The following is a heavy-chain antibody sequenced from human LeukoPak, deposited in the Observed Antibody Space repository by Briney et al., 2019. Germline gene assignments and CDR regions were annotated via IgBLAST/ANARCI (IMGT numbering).Heavy chain of an antibody. Sequence: QSGGSLRLSCAASGFTFTYYGMHWVRQAPGKGLEWVSAISGSGGSTYYADSVKGRFTISRDNSKNTLYLQMNSLRAEDTAVYYCANNIAVAGGRSFDYWGQGTLVTVSS. CDR2: ISGSGGST. D-gene: IGHD6-19*01. CDR3: ANNIAVAGGRSFDY. V-gene: IGHV3-23*01. CDR1: GFTFTYYG. J-gene: IGHJ4*02.